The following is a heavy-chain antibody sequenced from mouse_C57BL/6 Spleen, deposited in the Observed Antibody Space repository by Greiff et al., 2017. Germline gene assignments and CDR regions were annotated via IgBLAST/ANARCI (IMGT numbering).Heavy chain of an antibody. J-gene: IGHJ3*01. V-gene: IGHV5-4*01. D-gene: IGHD2-5*01. Sequence: EVKLVESGGGLVKPGGSLKLSCAASGFTFSSYAMSWVRQTPEKRLEWVATISDGGSYTYYPDNVKGRFTISRDNAKNNLYLQMSHLKSEDTAMYYCARDYSNSRFAYWGQGTLVTVSA. CDR3: ARDYSNSRFAY. CDR2: ISDGGSYT. CDR1: GFTFSSYA.